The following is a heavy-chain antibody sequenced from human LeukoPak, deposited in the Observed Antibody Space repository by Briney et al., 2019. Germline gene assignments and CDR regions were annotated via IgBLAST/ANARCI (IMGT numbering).Heavy chain of an antibody. V-gene: IGHV3-48*03. CDR1: GFTFSSYE. CDR3: ARLALRESSSWYNWFDP. J-gene: IGHJ5*02. D-gene: IGHD6-13*01. Sequence: GGSLRLSCAASGFTFSSYEMNWVRQAPGKGLEWVSYIGRSGSTIYYADSVKGRFTISRDNAKNSLYLQMNSLRAEDTAVYYCARLALRESSSWYNWFDPWGQGTLVTVSS. CDR2: IGRSGSTI.